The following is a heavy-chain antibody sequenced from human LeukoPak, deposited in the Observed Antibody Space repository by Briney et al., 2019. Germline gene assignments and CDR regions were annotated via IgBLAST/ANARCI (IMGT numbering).Heavy chain of an antibody. Sequence: GSLRLSCAASGVTPSSNYMTWVRQAPGKGLEWVSVIYSGGSTYYAESVKGRFTISRETSTNTLYLQMSSLRGDDRPVYYCARGRNIAAAVRFFDYWGPGAPVTVSP. V-gene: IGHV3-66*01. CDR3: ARGRNIAAAVRFFDY. D-gene: IGHD6-13*01. CDR2: IYSGGST. J-gene: IGHJ4*02. CDR1: GVTPSSNY.